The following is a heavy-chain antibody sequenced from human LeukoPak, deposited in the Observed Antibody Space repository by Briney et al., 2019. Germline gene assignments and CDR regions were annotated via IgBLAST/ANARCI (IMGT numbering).Heavy chain of an antibody. Sequence: SETLSLTCTVSGGSISSYYWSWIRQPPGKGLEWIGYIYYSGSTNYNPSLKSRVTISVDTSKNQFSLKLSSVTAAGTAVYYCARHFSLAYYFDYWGQGTLVAVSS. J-gene: IGHJ4*02. CDR3: ARHFSLAYYFDY. V-gene: IGHV4-59*08. CDR2: IYYSGST. CDR1: GGSISSYY. D-gene: IGHD3-3*01.